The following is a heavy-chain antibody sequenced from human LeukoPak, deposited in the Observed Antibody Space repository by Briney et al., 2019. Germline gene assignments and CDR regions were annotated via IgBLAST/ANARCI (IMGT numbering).Heavy chain of an antibody. CDR2: ISYDGSNK. D-gene: IGHD3-22*01. J-gene: IGHJ4*02. CDR3: ARDQYYYDSSGYSSAYFDY. CDR1: GFTFSSYW. Sequence: PGGSLRLSCAASGFTFSSYWMSWVRQAPGKGLEWVAVISYDGSNKYYADSVKGRFTISRDNSKNTLYLQMNSLRAEDTAVYYCARDQYYYDSSGYSSAYFDYWGQGTLVTVSS. V-gene: IGHV3-30*01.